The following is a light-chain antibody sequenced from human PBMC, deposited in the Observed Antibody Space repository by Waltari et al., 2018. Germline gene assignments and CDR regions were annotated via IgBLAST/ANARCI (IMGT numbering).Light chain of an antibody. CDR3: VSGDEDILV. J-gene: IGLJ3*02. CDR1: VLGENF. CDR2: EDD. V-gene: IGLV3-22*01. Sequence: SYELTQLPSVSVSPGQTARITCSGYVLGENFADWYRQEPGQAPVLGIYEDDKRYPGVPERFSGSTSGNTATLTISRVLTEDEADYYCVSGDEDILVFGGGTKLTVL.